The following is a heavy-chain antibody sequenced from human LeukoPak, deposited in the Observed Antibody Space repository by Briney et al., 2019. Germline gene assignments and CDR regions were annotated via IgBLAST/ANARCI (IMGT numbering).Heavy chain of an antibody. J-gene: IGHJ4*02. D-gene: IGHD3-10*01. CDR2: ISSSGSTI. Sequence: GGSLRLSCAASGFTFSDYYMSWIRQAPGKGLEWVSYISSSGSTIYYADSVKGRFTISRDNAKNSLYLQMNSLRAEDTAVYYCARDPERVRGVIITAYYYFDYWGQGTLVTVSS. CDR3: ARDPERVRGVIITAYYYFDY. CDR1: GFTFSDYY. V-gene: IGHV3-11*01.